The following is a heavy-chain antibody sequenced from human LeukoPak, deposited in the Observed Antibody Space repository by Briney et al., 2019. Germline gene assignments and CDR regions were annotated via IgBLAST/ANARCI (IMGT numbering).Heavy chain of an antibody. Sequence: GGSLRLSCESSGFIFSTYWMAWVRQAPGEGLEWAANISPDGSATYYVDSVKGRFIITRDNAKQSLFLQTNNLRAEETAVYHCVRWGMEAGMSDWGQGTLVTVSS. CDR3: VRWGMEAGMSD. J-gene: IGHJ4*02. CDR1: GFIFSTYW. CDR2: ISPDGSAT. D-gene: IGHD6-19*01. V-gene: IGHV3-7*01.